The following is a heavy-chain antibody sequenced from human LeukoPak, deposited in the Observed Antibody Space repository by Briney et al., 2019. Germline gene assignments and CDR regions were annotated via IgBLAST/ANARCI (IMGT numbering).Heavy chain of an antibody. J-gene: IGHJ4*02. CDR1: GFSVSRNF. D-gene: IGHD5-24*01. V-gene: IGHV3-66*01. Sequence: GGSLRLPCAASGFSVSRNFMSWVRQAPGKGLEWISVVASGDTTYYADSVKGRFTISRDNSKNTLYLQMNSLRVDDTAVYFCAMDAVTVPRKIITPFDYWGQGTLVTVSS. CDR2: VASGDTT. CDR3: AMDAVTVPRKIITPFDY.